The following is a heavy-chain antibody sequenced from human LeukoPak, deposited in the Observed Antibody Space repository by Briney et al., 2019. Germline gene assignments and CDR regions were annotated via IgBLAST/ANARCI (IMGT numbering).Heavy chain of an antibody. CDR2: IYHSGST. Sequence: PSETLSLTCTVSGYSISSGYYWGWIRQPPGKGLEWIGSIYHSGSTFDNPSLKSRVTISVDTSKNQFSLKLSSVTAADTAVYYCARIRDGSVDYWGQGTLVTVSS. CDR1: GYSISSGYY. J-gene: IGHJ4*02. CDR3: ARIRDGSVDY. V-gene: IGHV4-38-2*02. D-gene: IGHD5-24*01.